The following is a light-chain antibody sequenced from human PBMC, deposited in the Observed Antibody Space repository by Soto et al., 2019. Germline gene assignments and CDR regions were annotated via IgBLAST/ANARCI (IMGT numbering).Light chain of an antibody. CDR3: QQYNSYSLT. CDR2: DAS. Sequence: DIRMTQSPSTLSASVGVRVTITCRASQSISSWLAWYQQKPGKAPKPLIYDASSLQSGVHSRISCSRSGTEYPLTVSRLQPDDFVTYYCQQYNSYSLTFGQGTKVEI. V-gene: IGKV1-5*01. J-gene: IGKJ1*01. CDR1: QSISSW.